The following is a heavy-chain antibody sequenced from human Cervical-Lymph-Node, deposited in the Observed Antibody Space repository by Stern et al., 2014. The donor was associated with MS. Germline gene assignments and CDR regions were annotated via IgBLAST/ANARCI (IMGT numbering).Heavy chain of an antibody. CDR1: GGTFSSSYA. CDR2: IIPLLGLP. J-gene: IGHJ5*02. Sequence: VQLVESGAEVKKPGASVNVSCMASGGTFSSSYAITWMRQAPGQGLEGMGRIIPLLGLPYYAQKFQGRVTITADTSTNTAYMGLNSLTSEDTAVYYCARGVVSNRATATLHNLFDPWGQGTLVTVSS. D-gene: IGHD1-1*01. CDR3: ARGVVSNRATATLHNLFDP. V-gene: IGHV1-69*09.